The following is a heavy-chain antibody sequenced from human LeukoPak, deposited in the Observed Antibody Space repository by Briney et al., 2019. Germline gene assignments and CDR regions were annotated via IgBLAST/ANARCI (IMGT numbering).Heavy chain of an antibody. D-gene: IGHD1-14*01. J-gene: IGHJ4*02. CDR3: TKDRPHPSAEPTNCDY. V-gene: IGHV3-23*01. Sequence: GGSLRLSCAASGFTFSSCAMSWVRQAPGKGLEWVSATSGSGGSAYYADSVKGRFTIARDNSKNTLYLQMNSLRAEDTAVYYSTKDRPHPSAEPTNCDYWGQGTLVTVSS. CDR1: GFTFSSCA. CDR2: TSGSGGSA.